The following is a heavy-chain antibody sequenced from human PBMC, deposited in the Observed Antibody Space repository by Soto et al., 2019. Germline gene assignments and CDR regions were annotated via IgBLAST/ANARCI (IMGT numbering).Heavy chain of an antibody. V-gene: IGHV4-31*03. CDR2: IYYSGST. CDR1: GGSISSGGYY. CDR3: ARDSTYYDILTGSQGMDV. Sequence: QVQLQESGPGLVKPSQTLSLTCTVSGGSISSGGYYWSWIRQHPGKGLEWIGYIYYSGSTYYNPSLESRVTISVDTSKNQFSLKLSSVTAADTAVYYCARDSTYYDILTGSQGMDVWGQGTTVTVSS. J-gene: IGHJ6*02. D-gene: IGHD3-9*01.